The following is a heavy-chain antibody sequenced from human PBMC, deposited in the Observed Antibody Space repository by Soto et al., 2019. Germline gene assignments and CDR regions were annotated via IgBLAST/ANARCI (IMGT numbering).Heavy chain of an antibody. V-gene: IGHV4-59*12. CDR2: IYYSGST. J-gene: IGHJ4*02. CDR1: GGSIISYH. D-gene: IGHD6-19*01. CDR3: ARATLAVAADGFDY. Sequence: PSETLSLTCTVSGGSIISYHWSWIRQPPGKGLEWIGYIYYSGSTNYNPSLKSRVTISVGKSKNQFSLKLSSVTAADTAVYYCARATLAVAADGFDYWGQGTLVTVSS.